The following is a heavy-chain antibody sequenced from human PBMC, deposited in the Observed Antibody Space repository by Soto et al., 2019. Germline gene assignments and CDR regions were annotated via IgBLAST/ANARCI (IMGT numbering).Heavy chain of an antibody. CDR1: GFTFSTYW. CDR3: ARDRDTYGLNYFDY. Sequence: PGGSLRLSCAASGFTFSTYWMHWVRQAPGKGLVWVSRINTDGTTTTYADSVKGRFTISRDNGKNTLYLQMNSLRAEDTAVYYSARDRDTYGLNYFDYWGQGT. V-gene: IGHV3-74*01. D-gene: IGHD5-18*01. CDR2: INTDGTTT. J-gene: IGHJ4*02.